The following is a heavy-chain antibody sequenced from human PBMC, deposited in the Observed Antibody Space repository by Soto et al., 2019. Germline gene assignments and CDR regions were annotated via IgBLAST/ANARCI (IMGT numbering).Heavy chain of an antibody. CDR2: IIPIFGTA. CDR1: GGTFSSYA. V-gene: IGHV1-69*13. Sequence: SVKVSCKASGGTFSSYAISWVRQAPGQGLEWMGGIIPIFGTANYAQKFQGRVTITADESTSTAYMELSSLRSEDTAVYYCARLGYCSSTSCYSVYYYYGMDVWGQGTTVTVSS. D-gene: IGHD2-2*01. J-gene: IGHJ6*02. CDR3: ARLGYCSSTSCYSVYYYYGMDV.